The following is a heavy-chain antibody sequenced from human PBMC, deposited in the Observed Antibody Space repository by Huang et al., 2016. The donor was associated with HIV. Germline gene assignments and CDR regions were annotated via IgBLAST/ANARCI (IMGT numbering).Heavy chain of an antibody. J-gene: IGHJ4*02. CDR1: GGSIDNRNSY. D-gene: IGHD3-3*01. V-gene: IGHV4-39*01. CDR2: IYDTGPT. Sequence: QLQLQESGPGQVKPSETLSLTCTVSGGSIDNRNSYWGWIRQPPGKGLSWIGNIYDTGPTYYNPALTSRVTVSVDTSNNQCSLRLDSVTASDTAVYYCARRWDYDFWSGPSYYFGSWGQGTLVTVSS. CDR3: ARRWDYDFWSGPSYYFGS.